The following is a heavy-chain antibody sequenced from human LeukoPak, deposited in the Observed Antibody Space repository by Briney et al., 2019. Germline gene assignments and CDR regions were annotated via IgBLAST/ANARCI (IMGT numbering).Heavy chain of an antibody. J-gene: IGHJ5*01. CDR3: VRDVPHNWFDS. CDR2: VETDGSSA. Sequence: PGGSLRLSCAASGFTFTSYWMHWVRQAPGKGLVWVSLVETDGSSATYADSVGGRFTISRDNAKNTVYLQMNRLRVEDTAVYYCVRDVPHNWFDSWGQGNLVNVSS. V-gene: IGHV3-74*01. CDR1: GFTFTSYW.